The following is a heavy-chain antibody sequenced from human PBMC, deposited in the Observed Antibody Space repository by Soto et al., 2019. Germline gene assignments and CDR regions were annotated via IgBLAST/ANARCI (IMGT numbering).Heavy chain of an antibody. Sequence: GGSLRLSCAASGFTFSSYGMHWVRQAPGKGLEWVAVIWYDGSNKYYADSVKGRFTISRDNSKNTLYLQMNSLRAEDTAVYYCARGGGSGYPYPYGMDVWGQGTTVTVSS. J-gene: IGHJ6*02. CDR1: GFTFSSYG. D-gene: IGHD3-22*01. CDR2: IWYDGSNK. CDR3: ARGGGSGYPYPYGMDV. V-gene: IGHV3-33*01.